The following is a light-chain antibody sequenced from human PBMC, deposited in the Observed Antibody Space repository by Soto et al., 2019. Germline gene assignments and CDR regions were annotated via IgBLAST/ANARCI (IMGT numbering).Light chain of an antibody. Sequence: EIVLTQFPGTLSLSPGERATLSCRASQSVASYLAWYQQKPGQAPRLLIYDASIRATGIPARFSGSGSGTDFTLTISSLEPEDFAIYYCQERSNWPPLTFGGGTKVDI. CDR3: QERSNWPPLT. CDR2: DAS. J-gene: IGKJ4*01. V-gene: IGKV3-11*01. CDR1: QSVASY.